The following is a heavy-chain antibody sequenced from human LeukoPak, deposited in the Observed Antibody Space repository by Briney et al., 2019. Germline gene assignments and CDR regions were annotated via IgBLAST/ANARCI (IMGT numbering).Heavy chain of an antibody. D-gene: IGHD6-19*01. CDR3: AREVYSSGWAPGRGYYYYMDV. J-gene: IGHJ6*03. CDR2: IYSGGST. Sequence: GWSLRLSCAASGFTVSSNYMSWVRQAPGKGLEWVSVIYSGGSTYYADSVKGRFTISRDNSKNTLYLQMNSLRAEDTAVYYCAREVYSSGWAPGRGYYYYMDVWGKGTTVTVSS. CDR1: GFTVSSNY. V-gene: IGHV3-53*01.